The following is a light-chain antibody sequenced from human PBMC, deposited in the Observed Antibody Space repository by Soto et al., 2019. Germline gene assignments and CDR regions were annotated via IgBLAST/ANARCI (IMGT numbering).Light chain of an antibody. CDR3: QQSFTTPLT. CDR2: GVS. J-gene: IGKJ4*01. V-gene: IGKV1-39*01. Sequence: IRMTQSPSSFSASTGDSVTITCXASQNIHSYLNWYKQTPGKPPELLIFGVSNLESGVPSRFSGSGSGTDFTLTIATLQREDFATYYCQQSFTTPLTFTGGTKVDIK. CDR1: QNIHSY.